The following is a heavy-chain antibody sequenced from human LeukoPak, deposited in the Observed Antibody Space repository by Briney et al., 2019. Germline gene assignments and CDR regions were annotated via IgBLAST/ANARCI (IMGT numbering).Heavy chain of an antibody. Sequence: PSETLSLTCTVSGGSISSYYWSWIRQPPGKGLEYIGYIYHSGSTNYNPSLRSRVTISVDTSKNQFSLNLSSVTAADTAVYYCARAKAYSSSSYYYYGMDVWGQGTTVTVSS. CDR1: GGSISSYY. J-gene: IGHJ6*02. V-gene: IGHV4-59*01. CDR2: IYHSGST. CDR3: ARAKAYSSSSYYYYGMDV. D-gene: IGHD6-6*01.